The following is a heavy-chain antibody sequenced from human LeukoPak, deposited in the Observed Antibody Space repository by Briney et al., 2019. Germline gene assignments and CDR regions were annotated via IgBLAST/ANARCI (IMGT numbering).Heavy chain of an antibody. CDR2: ITGSGGST. J-gene: IGHJ4*02. D-gene: IGHD5-12*01. CDR1: GFTFGIYG. Sequence: GGSLRLSCAASGFTFGIYGMTWVRQAPGKGLQWVSAITGSGGSTYYADSVKGRFTISRDNSKNTLYLRMNGLRAEDTAVYYCATLPRGPTGYVGYGGEDYWGQGTLVTVSS. V-gene: IGHV3-23*01. CDR3: ATLPRGPTGYVGYGGEDY.